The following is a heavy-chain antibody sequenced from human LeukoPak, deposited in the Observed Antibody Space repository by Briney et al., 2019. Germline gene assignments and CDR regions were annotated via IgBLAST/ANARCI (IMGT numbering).Heavy chain of an antibody. CDR3: VSLLVPGYFDY. Sequence: SETLSLTCTVSGGSISSGIYYWTWIRQPAGKGLEWIGRIYASGTTTYNPSLKSRVTISVDTSKNQFSLRLSSVTAADTAVYYCVSLLVPGYFDYWGQGTLVTVSS. CDR2: IYASGTT. D-gene: IGHD2-8*02. CDR1: GGSISSGIYY. V-gene: IGHV4-61*02. J-gene: IGHJ4*02.